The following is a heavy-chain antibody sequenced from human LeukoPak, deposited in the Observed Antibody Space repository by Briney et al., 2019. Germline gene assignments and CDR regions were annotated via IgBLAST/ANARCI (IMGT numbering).Heavy chain of an antibody. CDR3: AKDRRITMIVVYPFE. V-gene: IGHV3-30*02. Sequence: HPGGSLRLSCAASGFTFSTFAMIWVRQAPGKGLEWVAFIRYDGSNKYYADSVKGRFTISRDNSKNTLYLQMNSLRAEDTAVYYCAKDRRITMIVVYPFEWGQGTLVTVSS. CDR2: IRYDGSNK. D-gene: IGHD3-22*01. J-gene: IGHJ4*02. CDR1: GFTFSTFA.